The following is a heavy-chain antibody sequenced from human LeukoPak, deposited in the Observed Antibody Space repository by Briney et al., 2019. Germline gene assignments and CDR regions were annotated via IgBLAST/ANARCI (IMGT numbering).Heavy chain of an antibody. Sequence: TGGSLRLSCAASGFTFSSYAMHWVRQAPGKGLEWVAVISYDGSNKYYADSVKGRFTISRDNSKNTLYLQMNSLRAEDTAVYYCARDRGFPTPAYYFDYWGQGTLVTVSS. CDR2: ISYDGSNK. CDR1: GFTFSSYA. D-gene: IGHD3-10*01. V-gene: IGHV3-30*07. J-gene: IGHJ4*02. CDR3: ARDRGFPTPAYYFDY.